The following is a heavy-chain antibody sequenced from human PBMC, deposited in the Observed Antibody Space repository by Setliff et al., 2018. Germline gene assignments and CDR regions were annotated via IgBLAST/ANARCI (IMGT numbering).Heavy chain of an antibody. J-gene: IGHJ4*02. CDR1: GYRFIVYY. CDR3: ATDLAIRGVQFDY. V-gene: IGHV1-69-2*01. Sequence: GASVKVFCKGSGYRFIVYYIHWVRQTPGKGLEWMGRVDPKDGQAIYAKKFQGRFTITADTSIDTAYMELSSLTSEDTAVYYCATDLAIRGVQFDYWGRGTLVTVSS. CDR2: VDPKDGQA. D-gene: IGHD3-10*01.